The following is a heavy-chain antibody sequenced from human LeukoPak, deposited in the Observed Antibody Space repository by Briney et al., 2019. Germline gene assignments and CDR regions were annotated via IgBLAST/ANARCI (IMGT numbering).Heavy chain of an antibody. J-gene: IGHJ4*02. CDR2: INHSGST. CDR1: GGSFSGYY. D-gene: IGHD3-16*02. CDR3: ARGGDDYVWGSYRYYFDY. Sequence: SETLSLTSAVSGGSFSGYYWSWIRQPPRKGLEWIGEINHSGSTNYNPSLKSRVTISVDTSKNQFSVKLSSVTAADAAVYYCARGGDDYVWGSYRYYFDYWGQGTLVTVSS. V-gene: IGHV4-34*01.